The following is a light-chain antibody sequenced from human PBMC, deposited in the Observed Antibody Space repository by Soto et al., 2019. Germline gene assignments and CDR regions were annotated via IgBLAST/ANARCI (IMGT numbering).Light chain of an antibody. CDR3: SAYTHSNTVI. Sequence: QSALTQPASVSGSPGQSITISCTGTSSDVAAYNFVSWYQQHPGEVPKLMIYEVIKRPSGISDRFSGSKSGNTASLTISGLQAEDDADYYCSAYTHSNTVIFGGGTKLTVL. CDR1: SSDVAAYNF. J-gene: IGLJ2*01. CDR2: EVI. V-gene: IGLV2-14*03.